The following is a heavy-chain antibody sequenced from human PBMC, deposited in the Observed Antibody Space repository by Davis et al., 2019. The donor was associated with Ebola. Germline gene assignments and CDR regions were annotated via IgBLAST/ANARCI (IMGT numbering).Heavy chain of an antibody. V-gene: IGHV3-30*04. CDR2: ISYDGTNK. CDR1: GLTFSTYA. D-gene: IGHD6-19*01. Sequence: GGSLRLSCAASGLTFSTYAMHWVRQAPGKGLEWVAVISYDGTNKYYTDSVKGRFTVSRDNSKSTLYLQMNSLRAEDTAVYYCARGSIAVAWGQGTLVTVSS. CDR3: ARGSIAVA. J-gene: IGHJ4*02.